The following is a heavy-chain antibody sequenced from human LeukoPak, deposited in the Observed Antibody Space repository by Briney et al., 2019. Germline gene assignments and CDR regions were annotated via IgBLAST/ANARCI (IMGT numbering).Heavy chain of an antibody. CDR3: ARAQLGHYYMDV. V-gene: IGHV4-39*02. CDR2: IYYSGNT. D-gene: IGHD5-24*01. CDR1: GGSISSSSYF. Sequence: PSETLSLTCTVSGGSISSSSYFWGWIRQPPGKGLEWIGSIYYSGNTDYNPSLQSRVTISVDTSKKRFSLKLRSVTAADTAVYYCARAQLGHYYMDVWGKGTTVTISS. J-gene: IGHJ6*03.